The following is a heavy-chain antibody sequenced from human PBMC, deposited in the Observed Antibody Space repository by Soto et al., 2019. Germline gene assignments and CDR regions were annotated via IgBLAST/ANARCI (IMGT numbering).Heavy chain of an antibody. Sequence: SVKVSCKASGYTFTSYGISWVRQAPGQGLEWMGWVSAYNGNTNYAQKLQGRVTMTTDTSTSTAYMELRSLRSDDTAVYYCARDESLSLTTVTTQSGYWGQGTLVTVSS. V-gene: IGHV1-18*01. CDR3: ARDESLSLTTVTTQSGY. D-gene: IGHD4-17*01. CDR1: GYTFTSYG. CDR2: VSAYNGNT. J-gene: IGHJ4*02.